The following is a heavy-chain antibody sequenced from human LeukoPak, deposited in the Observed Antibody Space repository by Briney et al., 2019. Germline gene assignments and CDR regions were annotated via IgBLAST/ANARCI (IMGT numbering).Heavy chain of an antibody. D-gene: IGHD3-22*01. CDR2: IYYSGST. CDR3: ARVMFAMYYYDSSGYYFDY. V-gene: IGHV4-59*01. Sequence: SETLSLTCTVSGGSISSYYWSWIRQPPGKGLEWIGYIYYSGSTNYNPSLKSRVTISVDTSKNQSSLKLSSVTAADTAVYYCARVMFAMYYYDSSGYYFDYWGQGTLVTVSS. J-gene: IGHJ4*02. CDR1: GGSISSYY.